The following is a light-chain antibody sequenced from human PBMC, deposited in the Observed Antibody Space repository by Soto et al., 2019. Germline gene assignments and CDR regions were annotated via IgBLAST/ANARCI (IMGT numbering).Light chain of an antibody. CDR3: QQRSNWRIT. CDR2: DAS. Sequence: EIVLTQSPDTLSLSPGEIATLSFSASQSVSSYLAWYQQKPGQAPRLLIYDASNRATGIPARFSGSGSGTDFTLTISSLEPEDFAVYYCQQRSNWRITFGQGTRLEIK. J-gene: IGKJ5*01. CDR1: QSVSSY. V-gene: IGKV3-11*01.